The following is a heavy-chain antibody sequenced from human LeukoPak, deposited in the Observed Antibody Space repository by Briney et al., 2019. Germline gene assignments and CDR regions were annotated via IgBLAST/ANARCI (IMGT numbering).Heavy chain of an antibody. CDR2: ISGSGGST. J-gene: IGHJ3*02. V-gene: IGHV3-23*01. CDR3: AKIGTQWLVPGGAFDI. Sequence: GGSLRLSCAASGFTFNNYAMSWVRQAPGKGLEWVSAISGSGGSTYYADSVKGRFTISRDNSKNTLYLQMNSLRAEDTAVYYCAKIGTQWLVPGGAFDIWGQGTMVTVSS. CDR1: GFTFNNYA. D-gene: IGHD6-19*01.